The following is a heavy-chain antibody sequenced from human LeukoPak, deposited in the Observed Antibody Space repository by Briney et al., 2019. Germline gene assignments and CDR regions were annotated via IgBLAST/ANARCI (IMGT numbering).Heavy chain of an antibody. Sequence: GGSLRLSCAASGFTFRSYGMHWVRQAPGKGLEWVTGIWYDGSDKYYADSVKGRFTISRDNSKNTVSLQMNSLRAEDTAVYYCARDRGDGSGSHPYDFWGLGTPVTVSS. CDR2: IWYDGSDK. V-gene: IGHV3-33*01. CDR1: GFTFRSYG. D-gene: IGHD3-10*01. CDR3: ARDRGDGSGSHPYDF. J-gene: IGHJ4*02.